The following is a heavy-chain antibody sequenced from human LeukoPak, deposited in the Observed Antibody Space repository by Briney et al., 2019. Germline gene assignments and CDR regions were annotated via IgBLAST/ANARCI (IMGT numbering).Heavy chain of an antibody. V-gene: IGHV1-24*01. J-gene: IGHJ3*02. D-gene: IGHD3-9*01. CDR3: ATSVLRYFGALHDAFDI. CDR2: FDPEDGET. CDR1: GYTLTELS. Sequence: ASVKVSCKVSGYTLTELSMHWVRQAPGKGLEWMGGFDPEDGETIYAQKFQGRVTMTEDTSTDTAYMELSSLRSEDTAVYYCATSVLRYFGALHDAFDIWGQGTMVTVSS.